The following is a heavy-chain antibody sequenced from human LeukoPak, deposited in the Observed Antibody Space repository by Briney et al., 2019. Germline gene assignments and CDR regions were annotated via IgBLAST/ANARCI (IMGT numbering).Heavy chain of an antibody. J-gene: IGHJ3*02. Sequence: GGSLRLSCAASGFTFSSYWMTWVRQAPGKGLEWVANIKQDGSEKYYVDSVKGRFTISRDNAKNSLYLQMNSLRAEDTALYYCAKGISGSYWDAFDIWGQGTMVTVSS. CDR3: AKGISGSYWDAFDI. D-gene: IGHD1-26*01. V-gene: IGHV3-7*03. CDR1: GFTFSSYW. CDR2: IKQDGSEK.